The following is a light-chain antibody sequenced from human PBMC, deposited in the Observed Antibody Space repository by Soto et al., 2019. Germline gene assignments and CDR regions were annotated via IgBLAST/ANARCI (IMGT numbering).Light chain of an antibody. V-gene: IGKV4-1*01. CDR1: QSVLSSSNNKNY. Sequence: DIVMTQSPDSLVVSLGERATINCKSSQSVLSSSNNKNYLAWFQQKPGQPPKLLIYWASTRKFGVPDRFSGSGSGTDFTLTISSLQAEDVAVYYCQQFYGVPYTFGQGTKLEIK. J-gene: IGKJ2*01. CDR2: WAS. CDR3: QQFYGVPYT.